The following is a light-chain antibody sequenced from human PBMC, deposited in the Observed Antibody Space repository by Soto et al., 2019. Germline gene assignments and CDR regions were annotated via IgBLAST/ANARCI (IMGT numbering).Light chain of an antibody. CDR2: DAS. CDR1: QDISNY. J-gene: IGKJ5*01. V-gene: IGKV1-33*01. Sequence: SQVTQSPSSLSASVGSRVTISCQASQDISNYLNWYQQKPGKAPKIMIYDASNLETGVPSRFSGSGYGTDFNFTISSLQTEDIATYYCQQYDNLPPGFGQGTRLEIK. CDR3: QQYDNLPPG.